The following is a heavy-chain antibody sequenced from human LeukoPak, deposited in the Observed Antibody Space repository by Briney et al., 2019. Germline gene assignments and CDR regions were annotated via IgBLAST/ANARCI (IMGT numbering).Heavy chain of an antibody. J-gene: IGHJ4*02. D-gene: IGHD3-10*01. CDR2: IYHSGST. Sequence: SETLSLTCTVSGYSISSGYYWGWIRQPPGKGLEWIGSIYHSGSTYYNPSLKSRVTISVDTSKNQFSLKLSSVTAADTAVYYCARGYYGSGSEFDYWGQGTLVTVSS. V-gene: IGHV4-38-2*02. CDR1: GYSISSGYY. CDR3: ARGYYGSGSEFDY.